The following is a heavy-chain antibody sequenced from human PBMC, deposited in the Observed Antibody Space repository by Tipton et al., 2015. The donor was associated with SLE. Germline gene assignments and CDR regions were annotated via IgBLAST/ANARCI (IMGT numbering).Heavy chain of an antibody. V-gene: IGHV3-48*03. Sequence: SLRISCAASGFTFSSYEMNWVRQAPGKGLEWVSYISSSGSTIYYADSVKGRFTISRDNAKNSLYLQMNSLRAEDTAVYYCARDLTTSGSYGYYGMDVWGQGPTVTVSS. CDR2: ISSSGSTI. CDR3: ARDLTTSGSYGYYGMDV. CDR1: GFTFSSYE. D-gene: IGHD1-26*01. J-gene: IGHJ6*02.